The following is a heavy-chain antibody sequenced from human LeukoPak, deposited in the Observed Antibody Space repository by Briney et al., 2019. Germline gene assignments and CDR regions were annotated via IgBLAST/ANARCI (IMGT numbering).Heavy chain of an antibody. CDR1: GYSISSGYY. CDR2: IYHSGST. V-gene: IGHV4-38-2*01. CDR3: ARGVLLQSWFDP. D-gene: IGHD3-10*01. J-gene: IGHJ5*02. Sequence: PSETLSLTCAVSGYSISSGYYWGWIRQPPGKGLEWIGSIYHSGSTYYNPSLKSRVTISVDTSKNQFSLKLSSVTAADTAVYYCARGVLLQSWFDPWRQGTLVTVSS.